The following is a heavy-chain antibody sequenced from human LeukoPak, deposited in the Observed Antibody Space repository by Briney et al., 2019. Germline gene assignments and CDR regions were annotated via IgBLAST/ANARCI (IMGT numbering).Heavy chain of an antibody. Sequence: GSLRLSCAASGFTFSSYAMSWVRQPPGKGLEWIGSIYYSGSTYYNPSLKSRVTISVDTSKNQFSLKLSSVTAADTAVYYCARSYSSGWEIDYWGQGTLVTVSS. D-gene: IGHD6-19*01. V-gene: IGHV4-39*01. CDR3: ARSYSSGWEIDY. CDR1: GFTFSSYA. J-gene: IGHJ4*02. CDR2: IYYSGST.